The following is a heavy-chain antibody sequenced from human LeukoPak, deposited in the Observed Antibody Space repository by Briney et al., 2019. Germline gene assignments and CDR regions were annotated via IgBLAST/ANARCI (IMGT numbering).Heavy chain of an antibody. Sequence: GGSLRLSCAASGFTFDDYGMSWARQAPGKGLEWVSGINSNGGSKGYAESVKGRFTISRDNAKNSLYLQMNSLRAEDTALYYCALDDYGDYDGFMDVWGKGTTVTVSS. CDR3: ALDDYGDYDGFMDV. CDR1: GFTFDDYG. V-gene: IGHV3-20*04. CDR2: INSNGGSK. J-gene: IGHJ6*03. D-gene: IGHD4-17*01.